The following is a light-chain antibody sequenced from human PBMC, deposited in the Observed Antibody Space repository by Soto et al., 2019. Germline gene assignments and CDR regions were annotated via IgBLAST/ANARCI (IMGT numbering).Light chain of an antibody. CDR1: QSVSTY. V-gene: IGKV1-39*01. CDR3: QQRYSTPRT. J-gene: IGKJ1*01. Sequence: DIQMTQSPSSLSASVGDTVTITCRASQSVSTYLNWYQQRPGKAPSLLIYDASTLQRGVPSRFSGSGSGTDFALTISNVQSEDFATYCCQQRYSTPRTFGQGTKVDI. CDR2: DAS.